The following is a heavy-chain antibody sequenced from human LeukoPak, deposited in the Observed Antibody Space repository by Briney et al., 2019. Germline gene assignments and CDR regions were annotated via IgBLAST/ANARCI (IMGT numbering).Heavy chain of an antibody. CDR3: ARQGPYDILTGYYGMDV. CDR1: GDSISSSSYF. CDR2: IYYSGST. J-gene: IGHJ6*02. D-gene: IGHD3-9*01. V-gene: IGHV4-39*01. Sequence: SETLSLTCTVSGDSISSSSYFWGWIRQPPGKGLEWIGSIYYSGSTYYNLSLKSRVTTSVDTSKNQSSLKLSSVTAADTAVYYCARQGPYDILTGYYGMDVWGQGTTVTVSS.